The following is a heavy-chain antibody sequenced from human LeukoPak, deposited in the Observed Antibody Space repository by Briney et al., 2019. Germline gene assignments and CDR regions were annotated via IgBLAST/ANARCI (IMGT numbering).Heavy chain of an antibody. V-gene: IGHV3-7*05. D-gene: IGHD3-10*01. CDR2: IKQDGSEK. Sequence: GGSLRLSCAASGFTFSTFWMTWVRQAPGKGLEWVANIKQDGSEKYHVDSVKGRFTISRDNAKNSLYLQMNSLRAEDTAVYYCARAAYYGSGSPYPDYWGQGTLVTVSS. CDR3: ARAAYYGSGSPYPDY. CDR1: GFTFSTFW. J-gene: IGHJ4*02.